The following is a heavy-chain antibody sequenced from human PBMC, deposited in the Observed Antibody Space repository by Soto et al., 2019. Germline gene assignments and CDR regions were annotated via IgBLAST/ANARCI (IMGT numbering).Heavy chain of an antibody. CDR1: GFTVSSNY. Sequence: GGSLRLSCAASGFTVSSNYMSWVRQAPGKGLEWVSVIYSGGSTYYADSVKGRFTISRHNSKNTLYLQMNSLRAEDTAVYYCARGYGGGDDYFDYWGQGTLVTVSS. CDR2: IYSGGST. D-gene: IGHD3-16*01. J-gene: IGHJ4*02. CDR3: ARGYGGGDDYFDY. V-gene: IGHV3-53*04.